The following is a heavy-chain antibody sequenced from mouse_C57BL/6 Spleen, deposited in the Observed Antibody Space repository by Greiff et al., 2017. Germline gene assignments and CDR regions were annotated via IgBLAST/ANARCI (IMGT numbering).Heavy chain of an antibody. D-gene: IGHD3-1*01. J-gene: IGHJ2*01. CDR3: ARSRGSYYFDY. CDR2: IYPSDSET. V-gene: IGHV1-61*01. CDR1: GYTFTSYW. Sequence: VQLQQSGAELVRPGSSVKLSCKASGYTFTSYWMDWVKQRPGQGLEWIGNIYPSDSETHYNQKFKDKATLTVDKSSSTAYMQLSSLTSEDSAVYYCARSRGSYYFDYWGQGTTLTVSS.